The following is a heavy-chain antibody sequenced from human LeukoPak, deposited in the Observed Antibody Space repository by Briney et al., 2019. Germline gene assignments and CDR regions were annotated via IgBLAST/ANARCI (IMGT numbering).Heavy chain of an antibody. V-gene: IGHV3-74*01. J-gene: IGHJ4*02. CDR1: EFTFSSYW. CDR2: INSDGSGT. Sequence: GGSLRLSCAASEFTFSSYWMHWVRQAPGKGLVWVSRINSDGSGTTYADSVKGRFTISRDNAKNTLYLQMNSLRAEDTAVYYCARSFGFSYGFDCWGQGTLVTVSS. D-gene: IGHD5-18*01. CDR3: ARSFGFSYGFDC.